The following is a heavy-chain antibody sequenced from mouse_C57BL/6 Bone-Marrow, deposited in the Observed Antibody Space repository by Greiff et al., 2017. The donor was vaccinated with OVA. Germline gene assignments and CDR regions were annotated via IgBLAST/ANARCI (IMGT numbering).Heavy chain of an antibody. V-gene: IGHV5-17*01. J-gene: IGHJ3*01. CDR3: ARHQEAWFAY. CDR1: GFTFSDYG. CDR2: ISSGSSTI. Sequence: EVMLVEPGGGLVKPGGSLKLSCAASGFTFSDYGMHWVRQAPEKGLEWVAYISSGSSTIYYADTVKGRFTISRDNAKNTLFLQMTSLRSEDTAMYYCARHQEAWFAYWGQGTLVTVSA.